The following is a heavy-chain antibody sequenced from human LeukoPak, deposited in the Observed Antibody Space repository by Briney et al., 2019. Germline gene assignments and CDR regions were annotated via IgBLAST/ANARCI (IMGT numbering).Heavy chain of an antibody. D-gene: IGHD3-22*01. J-gene: IGHJ4*02. V-gene: IGHV3-74*01. CDR1: GFSFSSNW. Sequence: GGSLRLSCTASGFSFSSNWMHWVRQAPGRGLVWVSRINGDASSTSYADSVKGRFTISRDNAKNTVCLQMNGLRAEDTAMYYCARGSYYYENRGWGQGTLVTVSS. CDR2: INGDASST. CDR3: ARGSYYYENRG.